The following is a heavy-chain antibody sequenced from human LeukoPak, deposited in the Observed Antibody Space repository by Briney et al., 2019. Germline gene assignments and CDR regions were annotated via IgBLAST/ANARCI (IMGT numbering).Heavy chain of an antibody. D-gene: IGHD5-12*01. J-gene: IGHJ6*02. CDR2: INTDGRIT. CDR3: AKERAERLRFSDYGMDV. Sequence: GGSLRLSCVASGFTFSSYWMHWVRQAPGKGLVWVSRINTDGRITSYADSVKGRFTISRDNAKNTLYLQMNSLRAEDTALYYCAKERAERLRFSDYGMDVWGHGTTVTVSS. CDR1: GFTFSSYW. V-gene: IGHV3-74*01.